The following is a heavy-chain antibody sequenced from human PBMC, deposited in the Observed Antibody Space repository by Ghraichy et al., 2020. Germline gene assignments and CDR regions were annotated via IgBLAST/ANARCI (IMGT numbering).Heavy chain of an antibody. CDR3: ARDRPIVATMFDY. V-gene: IGHV3-7*03. J-gene: IGHJ4*02. D-gene: IGHD5-12*01. Sequence: GGSLRLSCAASGFTFSSYWMSWVRQAPGKGLEWVANIKQDGSEKYYVDSVKGRFTISRDNAKNSLYLQMNSLRAEDTAVYYCARDRPIVATMFDYWGQGTLVTVSS. CDR2: IKQDGSEK. CDR1: GFTFSSYW.